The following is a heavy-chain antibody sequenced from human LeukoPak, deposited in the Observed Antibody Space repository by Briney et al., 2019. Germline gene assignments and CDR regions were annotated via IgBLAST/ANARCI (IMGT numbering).Heavy chain of an antibody. Sequence: GGSLRLSCAASGFTFSSYAMSWVRQAPGKGLEWVSAISGSGGSTYYADSVKGRFTISRDNSKNTLYLQMNSLRAEDTAVYYCAKDGRLEQLRYFDWEMRCYFDYWGQGTLVTVSS. J-gene: IGHJ4*02. CDR2: ISGSGGST. CDR3: AKDGRLEQLRYFDWEMRCYFDY. D-gene: IGHD3-9*01. V-gene: IGHV3-23*01. CDR1: GFTFSSYA.